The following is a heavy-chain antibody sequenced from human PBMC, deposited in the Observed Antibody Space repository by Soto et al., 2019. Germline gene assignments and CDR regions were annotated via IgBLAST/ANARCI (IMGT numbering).Heavy chain of an antibody. V-gene: IGHV3-7*01. CDR2: IKFDGSQR. CDR1: GFTLSRFW. CDR3: VRDADYSDGDLGYDGYDL. J-gene: IGHJ3*01. Sequence: PGGSLRLSCAASGFTLSRFWMNWVRQAPGKGVEWVANIKFDGSQRSYVDSVKGRFTISRDNAGNSLHMQMDSLRAEDTAVYFFVRDADYSDGDLGYDGYDLWGQGIMVTVSS. D-gene: IGHD2-21*01.